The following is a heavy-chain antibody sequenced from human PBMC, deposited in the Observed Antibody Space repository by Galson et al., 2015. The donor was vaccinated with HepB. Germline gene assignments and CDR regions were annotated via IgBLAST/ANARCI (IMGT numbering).Heavy chain of an antibody. CDR1: GFTFSTYN. J-gene: IGHJ4*02. Sequence: SLRLSCAASGFTFSTYNMNWVRQAPGKGLEWVSSISSSSSYMYYADSVKGRFTISRDNAKNSLYLQMNSLRAEDTAVYYCARDLTCGPHLVPSFFDYWGQGSLVTVTS. CDR3: ARDLTCGPHLVPSFFDY. D-gene: IGHD6-13*01. CDR2: ISSSSSYM. V-gene: IGHV3-21*01.